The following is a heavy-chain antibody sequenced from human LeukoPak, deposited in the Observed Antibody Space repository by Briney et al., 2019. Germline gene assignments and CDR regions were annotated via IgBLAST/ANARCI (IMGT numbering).Heavy chain of an antibody. CDR1: GGSISSGGYS. V-gene: IGHV4-30-2*01. J-gene: IGHJ6*02. Sequence: SQTLSLTCAVSGGSISSGGYSWSWIRQPPGKGLEWIGYIYHSGSTNYNPSLKSRVTISVDTSKNQFSLKLSSVTAADTAVYYCASSRRGASAYYHYGMDVWGQGTTVTVSS. CDR2: IYHSGST. D-gene: IGHD1-26*01. CDR3: ASSRRGASAYYHYGMDV.